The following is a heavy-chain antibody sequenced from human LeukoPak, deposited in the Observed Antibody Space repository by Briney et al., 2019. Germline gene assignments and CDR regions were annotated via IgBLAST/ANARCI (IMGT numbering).Heavy chain of an antibody. CDR1: GFTFSSYG. D-gene: IGHD3-10*01. Sequence: GGSLRLSCAASGFTFSSYGMHWVRQAPGEGMEWVGVIWYDGSNKYYADSVKGRFTISRDNSKNTLYLQMNSLRAEDTAVYYCAKDQAGFGELFSDAFDIWGQGTMVTVSP. CDR3: AKDQAGFGELFSDAFDI. J-gene: IGHJ3*02. V-gene: IGHV3-33*06. CDR2: IWYDGSNK.